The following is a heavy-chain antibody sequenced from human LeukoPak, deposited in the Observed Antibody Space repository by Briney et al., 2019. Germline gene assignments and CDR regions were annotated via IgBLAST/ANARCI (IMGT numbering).Heavy chain of an antibody. Sequence: PSETLSLTCTVSGGSISSSIYHWGWIRQPPGKGLEWIGSVYYSGNTYDNPSLRSRVTMSVDTSKNQFSLNLRSVTAADTAVYYCARLAMVRGVPYWGQGTLVTVSS. CDR2: VYYSGNT. J-gene: IGHJ4*02. CDR1: GGSISSSIYH. CDR3: ARLAMVRGVPY. D-gene: IGHD3-10*01. V-gene: IGHV4-39*01.